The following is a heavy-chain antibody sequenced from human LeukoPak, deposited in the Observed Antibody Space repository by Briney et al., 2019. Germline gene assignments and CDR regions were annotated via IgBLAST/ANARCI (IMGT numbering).Heavy chain of an antibody. CDR3: ARALWRTVVTAFGY. D-gene: IGHD4-23*01. J-gene: IGHJ4*02. V-gene: IGHV3-48*03. CDR1: GFTFSSYE. Sequence: PGGSLRLSCAAPGFTFSSYEMNWVRQAPGKGLEWVSYISSSGNTIYHADSVKGRFTISRDNAKNSLYLQMNSLRAEDTAVYYCARALWRTVVTAFGYWGQGTLVTVSS. CDR2: ISSSGNTI.